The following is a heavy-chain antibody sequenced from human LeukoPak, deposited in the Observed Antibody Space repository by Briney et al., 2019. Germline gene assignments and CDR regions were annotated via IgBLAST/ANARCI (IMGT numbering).Heavy chain of an antibody. D-gene: IGHD5-24*01. CDR3: ARGGARRDGPAPD. J-gene: IGHJ4*02. Sequence: VASVKVSCKASGYTFTDYYMHWVRQAPGQGLEWMGWINPNSGGTNYAQKFQGRVTMTRDTSISTAYMELSRLRSDDTAVYYCARGGARRDGPAPDWGQGTLVTVSS. CDR2: INPNSGGT. V-gene: IGHV1-2*02. CDR1: GYTFTDYY.